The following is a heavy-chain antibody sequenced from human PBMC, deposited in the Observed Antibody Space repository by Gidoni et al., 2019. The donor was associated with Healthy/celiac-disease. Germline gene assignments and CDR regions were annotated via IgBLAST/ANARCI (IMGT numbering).Heavy chain of an antibody. CDR3: ARLAVAGPYYYGMDV. CDR1: GFTFSSYS. Sequence: EVQLVESGGGLVKPGGSLRLSCAASGFTFSSYSMNWVRQAPGKGLEWVSSISSSSSYIYYADSVKGRFTISRDNAKNSLYLQMNSLRAEDTAVYYCARLAVAGPYYYGMDVWGQGTTVTVSS. V-gene: IGHV3-21*01. J-gene: IGHJ6*02. CDR2: ISSSSSYI. D-gene: IGHD6-19*01.